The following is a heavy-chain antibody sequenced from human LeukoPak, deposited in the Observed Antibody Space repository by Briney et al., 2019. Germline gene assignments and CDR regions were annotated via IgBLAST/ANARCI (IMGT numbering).Heavy chain of an antibody. CDR1: GFTFSGHW. J-gene: IGHJ4*02. Sequence: GGSLRLSCTASGFTFSGHWIHWVRHAPGMGLVWVSRINERGTDSMYAESVKGRFTISRDNAKNTVYLQMNSLRAEDTAIYYCAKGIWFGELGFDYGGQGTLVTVSA. V-gene: IGHV3-74*03. CDR2: INERGTDS. CDR3: AKGIWFGELGFDY. D-gene: IGHD3-10*01.